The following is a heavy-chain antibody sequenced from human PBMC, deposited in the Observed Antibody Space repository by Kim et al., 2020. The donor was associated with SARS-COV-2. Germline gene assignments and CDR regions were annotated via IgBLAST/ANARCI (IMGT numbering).Heavy chain of an antibody. D-gene: IGHD4-17*01. CDR1: GDTFTTYA. J-gene: IGHJ4*02. Sequence: ASVKVSCKASGDTFTTYAMNWVRQAPGQGLEWMGWINTNTGNPTYAQGFTGRFVFSLDTSVSTAYLQISSLKADDTAVYYCARNHDYGDIPFDYWGQGTLVTVSS. V-gene: IGHV7-4-1*02. CDR3: ARNHDYGDIPFDY. CDR2: INTNTGNP.